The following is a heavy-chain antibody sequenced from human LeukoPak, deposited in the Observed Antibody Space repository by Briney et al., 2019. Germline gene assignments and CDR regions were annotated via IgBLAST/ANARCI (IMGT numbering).Heavy chain of an antibody. V-gene: IGHV3-30-3*02. CDR2: ISYDGSNK. J-gene: IGHJ4*02. D-gene: IGHD5-24*01. Sequence: SCKASGGTFSSYAMHWVRQAPGKGLEWVAVISYDGSNKYYADSVKGRFTISRDNSKNTLYLQMNSLRAEDTAVYYCAKARDGNIGYWGQGTLVTVSS. CDR1: GGTFSSYA. CDR3: AKARDGNIGY.